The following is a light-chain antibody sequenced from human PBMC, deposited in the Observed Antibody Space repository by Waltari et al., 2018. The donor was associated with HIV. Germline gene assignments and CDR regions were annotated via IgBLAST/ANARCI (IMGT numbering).Light chain of an antibody. J-gene: IGKJ2*01. V-gene: IGKV4-1*01. CDR2: WTS. CDR3: QQYYSTPYT. CDR1: QSILYSSNNKSS. Sequence: DIVMTQSPDSLAVSLGERSTINCKSSQSILYSSNNKSSLAWYQQKPGQPPKLLIYWTSTLESAVPVRFSGSGSGTDFTLTISSLQAEDVAVYYCQQYYSTPYTFGQGPKLEIK.